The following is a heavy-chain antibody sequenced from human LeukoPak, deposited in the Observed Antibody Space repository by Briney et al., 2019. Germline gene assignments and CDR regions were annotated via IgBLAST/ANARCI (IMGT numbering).Heavy chain of an antibody. Sequence: RAGGSLRLSCAASGFTFDDYGMSWVRQAPGKGLDWVSGINWNGGSTGYADSVEGRFTISRDTAKNSLYLQMNSLRAEDTALYYCARVLYYYDSSGYFDYWGQGTLVTVSS. CDR2: INWNGGST. D-gene: IGHD3-22*01. CDR3: ARVLYYYDSSGYFDY. CDR1: GFTFDDYG. J-gene: IGHJ4*02. V-gene: IGHV3-20*04.